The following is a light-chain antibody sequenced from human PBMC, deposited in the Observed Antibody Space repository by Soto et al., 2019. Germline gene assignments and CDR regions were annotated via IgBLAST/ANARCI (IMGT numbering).Light chain of an antibody. J-gene: IGKJ1*01. CDR2: AAS. Sequence: IQLTQSPSSLSASVGDRVTITCRASQDIAIYLAWYQQKPGEAPKLLIYAASTLYGGFPSRFSGSGSGTDFALTITSPQAEDFATYYCQQLNTYPPWTFGQGTKVDIK. V-gene: IGKV1-9*01. CDR1: QDIAIY. CDR3: QQLNTYPPWT.